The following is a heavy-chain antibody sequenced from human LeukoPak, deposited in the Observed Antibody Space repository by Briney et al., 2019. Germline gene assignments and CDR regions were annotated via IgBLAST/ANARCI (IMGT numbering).Heavy chain of an antibody. V-gene: IGHV3-30-3*01. Sequence: GRSLRLSCAASGFTFSSYAMHWVRQAPGKGLEWVAVISYDGSNKYYADSVKGRFTIFRDNSKNTPYLQMNSLRAEDTAVYYCARDNYCSSTSCYLYYYYYGMDVWGQGTTVTVSS. D-gene: IGHD2-2*01. CDR3: ARDNYCSSTSCYLYYYYYGMDV. J-gene: IGHJ6*02. CDR2: ISYDGSNK. CDR1: GFTFSSYA.